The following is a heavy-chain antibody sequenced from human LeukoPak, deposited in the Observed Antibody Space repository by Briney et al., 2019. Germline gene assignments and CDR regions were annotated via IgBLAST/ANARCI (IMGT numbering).Heavy chain of an antibody. CDR2: ISWNSGSI. J-gene: IGHJ4*02. CDR1: GGSISNYY. Sequence: LSLTCRISGGSISNYYWSWIRQPPGKGLEWVSGISWNSGSIDYADSVKGRFTISRDNAKNSLYLQMNSLRVEDTAFYYCAKDNRRHYTSGPNPDSLHWGQGALVTVSS. CDR3: AKDNRRHYTSGPNPDSLH. V-gene: IGHV3-9*01. D-gene: IGHD6-19*01.